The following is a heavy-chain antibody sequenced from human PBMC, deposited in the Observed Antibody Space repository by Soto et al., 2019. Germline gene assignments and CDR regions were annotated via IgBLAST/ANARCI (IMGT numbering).Heavy chain of an antibody. CDR1: GFTFSSYA. D-gene: IGHD5-18*01. V-gene: IGHV3-23*01. J-gene: IGHJ6*02. CDR2: ISGSGGST. CDR3: AKSLGYSYGSNYVMDV. Sequence: GGSLRLSCAASGFTFSSYAMSWVRQAPGKGLEWASAISGSGGSTYYADSVKGRFTISRDNSKNTLYLQMNTLRAEETAVYYCAKSLGYSYGSNYVMDVWGQGTTVTVSS.